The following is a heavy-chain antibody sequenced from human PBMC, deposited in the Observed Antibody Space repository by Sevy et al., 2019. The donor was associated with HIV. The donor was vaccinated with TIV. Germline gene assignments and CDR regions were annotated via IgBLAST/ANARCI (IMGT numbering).Heavy chain of an antibody. V-gene: IGHV6-1*01. CDR2: TYYRSKWYN. Sequence: SQTLSLTCAISGDSVSSNSAAWNWIRQSPSRGLEWLGRTYYRSKWYNDYAVSVKSRITINPDTSKNKFSRQLNSVTPEDTTVYYCARDKWWELTYYYYMDVWGKGTTVTVSS. D-gene: IGHD1-26*01. CDR1: GDSVSSNSAA. J-gene: IGHJ6*03. CDR3: ARDKWWELTYYYYMDV.